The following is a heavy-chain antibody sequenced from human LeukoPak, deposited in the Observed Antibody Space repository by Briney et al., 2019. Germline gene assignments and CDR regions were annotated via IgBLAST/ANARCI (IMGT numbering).Heavy chain of an antibody. V-gene: IGHV4-59*08. J-gene: IGHJ6*03. CDR3: ARFNGRRYMDV. CDR1: GGSISSYY. CDR2: IYYSGKT. Sequence: SETLSLTCTVSGGSISSYYWSWLRQPPGKGLEWIGYIYYSGKTNYNPSLKSRVIKSVNTSKNQFSLKLSSVTAADSAVYYCARFNGRRYMDVWGKGTTVTVSS. D-gene: IGHD2-8*01.